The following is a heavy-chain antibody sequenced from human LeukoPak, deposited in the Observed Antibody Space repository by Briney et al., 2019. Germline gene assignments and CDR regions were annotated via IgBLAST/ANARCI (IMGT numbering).Heavy chain of an antibody. CDR1: GFTFSSYE. J-gene: IGHJ5*02. Sequence: GGSLRLSCAASGFTFSSYEMNWVRQAPGKGLEWVANIKQGGSEKYYVDSVKGRFTISRDNAKNTLYLQMNSLRAEDTAVYYCARDPRRTYYYDSSGYPSNWFDPWGQGTLVTVSS. CDR2: IKQGGSEK. CDR3: ARDPRRTYYYDSSGYPSNWFDP. D-gene: IGHD3-22*01. V-gene: IGHV3-7*01.